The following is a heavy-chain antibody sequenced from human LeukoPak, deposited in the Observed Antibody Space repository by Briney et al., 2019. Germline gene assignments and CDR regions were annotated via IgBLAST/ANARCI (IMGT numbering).Heavy chain of an antibody. CDR2: IYPLDSGI. Sequence: GESLKISCKGSGYSFTTYWIGWVRQMPGKGLEWMGIIYPLDSGIRYSPSFQGQVTISAAKSITTAYLQWSSLQASDTAMYYCATPLTTPGGFDYWGQGTLVTVSS. V-gene: IGHV5-51*01. D-gene: IGHD4-11*01. J-gene: IGHJ4*02. CDR3: ATPLTTPGGFDY. CDR1: GYSFTTYW.